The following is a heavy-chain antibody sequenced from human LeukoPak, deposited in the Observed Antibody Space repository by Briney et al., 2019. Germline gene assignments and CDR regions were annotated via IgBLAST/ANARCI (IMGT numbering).Heavy chain of an antibody. Sequence: SGGSLRLSCAASGFTFSSYAMSWVRQAPGKGLEWVSAISGSGGSTYYADSVKGRFTISRDNAKNSLYLQMNSLRAEDTALYYCAKDLGYCSSTSCYFFDYWGQGTLVTVSS. CDR3: AKDLGYCSSTSCYFFDY. J-gene: IGHJ4*02. V-gene: IGHV3-23*01. CDR2: ISGSGGST. CDR1: GFTFSSYA. D-gene: IGHD2-2*01.